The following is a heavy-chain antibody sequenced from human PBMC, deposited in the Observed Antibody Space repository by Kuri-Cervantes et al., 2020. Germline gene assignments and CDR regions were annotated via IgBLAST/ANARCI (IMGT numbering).Heavy chain of an antibody. V-gene: IGHV3-23*01. Sequence: GESLKISCAASGFTFSNYAMSWVRQAPGKGLEWVSSISGSGGSTYYADSVKGQFTISRDNSKNTLYLQMNSLRAEDTAVYYCAKGWRAPAATPFEYWGQGTLVTVSS. CDR1: GFTFSNYA. J-gene: IGHJ4*02. D-gene: IGHD2-2*01. CDR3: AKGWRAPAATPFEY. CDR2: ISGSGGST.